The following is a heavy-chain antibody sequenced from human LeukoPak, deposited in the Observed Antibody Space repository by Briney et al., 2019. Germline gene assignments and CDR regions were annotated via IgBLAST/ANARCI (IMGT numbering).Heavy chain of an antibody. Sequence: SETLTLTCTVSGCPMSTYCWGWIRQPPGKGLEWMGCINYGGSSTYTPSLKSRASTSVDTNRNQFSLNLSFVTDADTAVYCCARDGSGVGHFDYWGQGTLVTVSS. J-gene: IGHJ4*02. D-gene: IGHD6-19*01. CDR3: ARDGSGVGHFDY. V-gene: IGHV4-59*01. CDR2: INYGGSS. CDR1: GCPMSTYC.